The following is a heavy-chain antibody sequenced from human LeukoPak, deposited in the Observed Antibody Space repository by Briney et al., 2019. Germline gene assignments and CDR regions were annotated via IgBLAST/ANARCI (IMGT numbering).Heavy chain of an antibody. CDR2: ISWDTRYI. Sequence: LRLSCAASGFTFDDYAMHWVRQAPGKGLEWVSGISWDTRYIGYAASVKGRFTISRDNAKNSLYLQMNSLRAEDTALYYCAKEIKGYYDILTGYPIEGDYYYYGMDVWGQGTTVTVSS. CDR1: GFTFDDYA. CDR3: AKEIKGYYDILTGYPIEGDYYYYGMDV. J-gene: IGHJ6*02. D-gene: IGHD3-9*01. V-gene: IGHV3-9*01.